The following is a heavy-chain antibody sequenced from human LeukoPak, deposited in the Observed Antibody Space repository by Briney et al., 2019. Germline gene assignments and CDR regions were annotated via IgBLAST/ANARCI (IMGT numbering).Heavy chain of an antibody. J-gene: IGHJ5*02. Sequence: SETLSLTCAVYGGSFSGYYWSWIRQPPGKGLEWIGEINHSGSTNYNPSLKSRVTISVDTSKNQFSLKLSSVTAADTAVYYCARDWDDYGGNDPWFDPWGQGTLVTVSS. D-gene: IGHD4-23*01. CDR1: GGSFSGYY. CDR3: ARDWDDYGGNDPWFDP. CDR2: INHSGST. V-gene: IGHV4-34*01.